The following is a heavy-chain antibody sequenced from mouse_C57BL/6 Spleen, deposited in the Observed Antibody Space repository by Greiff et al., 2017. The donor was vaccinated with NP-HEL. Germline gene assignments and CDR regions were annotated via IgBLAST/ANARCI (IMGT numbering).Heavy chain of an antibody. CDR1: GFSLTSYG. J-gene: IGHJ2*01. D-gene: IGHD1-1*01. Sequence: QVQLKQSGPGLVQPSQSLSITCTVSGFSLTSYGVHWVRQSPGKGLEWLGVIWSGGSTDYNAAFISRLSISKDNSKSQVFFKMNSLQADDTAIYYCARKEGDYYGLDYWGQGTTLTVSS. CDR2: IWSGGST. V-gene: IGHV2-2*01. CDR3: ARKEGDYYGLDY.